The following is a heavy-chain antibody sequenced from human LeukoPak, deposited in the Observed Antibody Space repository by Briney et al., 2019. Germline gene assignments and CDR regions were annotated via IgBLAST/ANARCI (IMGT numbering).Heavy chain of an antibody. CDR2: IYTSGST. Sequence: SETLSLTCTVSGGSISSYYWSWIRQPAGKGLEWIGRIYTSGSTNYNPSLKSRVTMSVDTSKNQFSLKLSSVTAADTAVYYCARDTFYCSSTTCYSVDYYYMDVWGKGTTVPVSS. V-gene: IGHV4-4*07. CDR3: ARDTFYCSSTTCYSVDYYYMDV. J-gene: IGHJ6*03. D-gene: IGHD2-2*01. CDR1: GGSISSYY.